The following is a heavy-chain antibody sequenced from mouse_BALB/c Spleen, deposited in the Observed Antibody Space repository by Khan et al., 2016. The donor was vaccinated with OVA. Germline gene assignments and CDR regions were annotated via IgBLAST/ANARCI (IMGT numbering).Heavy chain of an antibody. J-gene: IGHJ3*01. CDR2: IWSDGST. Sequence: QVQLKQSGPGLVQPSQSLSITCTVSGFSLVTYGVHWVRQSPGKGLEWLGLIWSDGSTDYNAAFISRLSITKDNSKSQVVFKMNSLQADDTAIYYCARNSYRYDFTYWGRGTLVTVSA. CDR1: GFSLVTYG. D-gene: IGHD2-12*01. V-gene: IGHV2-4-1*01. CDR3: ARNSYRYDFTY.